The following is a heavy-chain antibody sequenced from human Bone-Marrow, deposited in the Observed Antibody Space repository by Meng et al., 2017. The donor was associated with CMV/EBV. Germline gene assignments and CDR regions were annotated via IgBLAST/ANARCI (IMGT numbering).Heavy chain of an antibody. CDR1: GFTVSSNY. V-gene: IGHV3-53*01. D-gene: IGHD6-13*01. J-gene: IGHJ2*01. CDR3: ARVKGSSWYQGYFDL. CDR2: IYSGGRT. Sequence: GESLKISCAASGFTVSSNYMGWVRQAPGKGLEWVSVIYSGGRTYYADSVKGRFTISRDNSKNTLYLQMNSLRAEDTAVYYCARVKGSSWYQGYFDLWGRGTLVTVSS.